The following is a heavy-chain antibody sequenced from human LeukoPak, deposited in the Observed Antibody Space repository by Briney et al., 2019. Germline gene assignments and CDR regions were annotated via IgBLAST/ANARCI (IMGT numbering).Heavy chain of an antibody. Sequence: PGGSLRLSCAASDFSFITYAMSWVRQAPGKGLEWVSTITGRGDATYYADSVKGRFTISRDNSKNTLYLQMNSLRAHDTAVYYCARDSSMLRGPLVIYYFDFWGQGTLVTVSS. D-gene: IGHD3-10*01. CDR1: DFSFITYA. V-gene: IGHV3-23*01. J-gene: IGHJ4*02. CDR3: ARDSSMLRGPLVIYYFDF. CDR2: ITGRGDAT.